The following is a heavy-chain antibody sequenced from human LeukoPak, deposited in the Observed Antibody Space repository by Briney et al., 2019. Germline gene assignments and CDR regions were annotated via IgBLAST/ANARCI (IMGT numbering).Heavy chain of an antibody. CDR3: AKYFYDGSGTHYFDY. CDR1: GFTFSSHW. CDR2: IKPDGSEK. V-gene: IGHV3-7*01. Sequence: PGVSLRLSYAASGFTFSSHWMSWVRQAPGKGLEWVGNIKPDGSEKYYVDSLKGRFIISRDNAKNSLYLQMNSLRAEDMAVYYCAKYFYDGSGTHYFDYWGQGTPVTVSS. J-gene: IGHJ4*02. D-gene: IGHD3-22*01.